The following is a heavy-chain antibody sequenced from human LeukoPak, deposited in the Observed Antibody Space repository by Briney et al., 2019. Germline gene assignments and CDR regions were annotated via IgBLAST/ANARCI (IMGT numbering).Heavy chain of an antibody. V-gene: IGHV3-23*01. Sequence: GGSLRLSCAASGYTFSNYAMSWVRQAPGKGLEWVSAISGSGGSTYYADSVKGRFTISRDNSKNTLYLQMNSLRAEDTAVYYCAKNSGSYDLHYWGQGTLVTVSS. J-gene: IGHJ4*02. D-gene: IGHD1-26*01. CDR2: ISGSGGST. CDR1: GYTFSNYA. CDR3: AKNSGSYDLHY.